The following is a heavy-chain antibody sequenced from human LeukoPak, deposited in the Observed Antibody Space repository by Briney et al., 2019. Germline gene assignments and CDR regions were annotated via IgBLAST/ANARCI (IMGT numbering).Heavy chain of an antibody. J-gene: IGHJ6*03. V-gene: IGHV3-11*04. D-gene: IGHD2-15*01. CDR2: IGSSGSII. CDR1: GFSFSDYY. Sequence: GGSLRPSCAASGFSFSDYYMNWIRQAPGKGLEWVSYIGSSGSIIYYADSVKGRFTISRDNSKNTLYLQMNSLRAEDTAVYYCAKDRIPISLSHYYYYMDVWGKGTTVTVSS. CDR3: AKDRIPISLSHYYYYMDV.